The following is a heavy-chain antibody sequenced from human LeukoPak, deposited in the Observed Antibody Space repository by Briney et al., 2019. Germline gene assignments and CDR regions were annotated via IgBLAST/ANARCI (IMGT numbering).Heavy chain of an antibody. V-gene: IGHV4-59*01. J-gene: IGHJ4*02. D-gene: IGHD3-22*01. CDR1: GGSISSYY. CDR3: ARTYYYDSSGYHLDY. Sequence: SETLSLTCTVSGGSISSYYWSWIRQPPGKGLEWIGYIYYSGSTNYNTSLKSRVTISVDTSKSQFSLKLSSVTAADTAVYYCARTYYYDSSGYHLDYWGQGTLVTVSS. CDR2: IYYSGST.